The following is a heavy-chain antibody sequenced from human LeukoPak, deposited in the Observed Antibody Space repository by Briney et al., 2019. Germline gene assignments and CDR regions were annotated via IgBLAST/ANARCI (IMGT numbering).Heavy chain of an antibody. D-gene: IGHD2-2*03. V-gene: IGHV3-30*14. CDR3: ARDRGYCSSTSCYNWFDP. J-gene: IGHJ5*02. Sequence: GGSLRLSCAASGFTFSSYAMHWVRQAPGKGLEWVAVISYDGSNKYYADSVKGRFTISRDNSKNTLYLQMNSLRAEDTAVYYCARDRGYCSSTSCYNWFDPWGQGTLVTVSS. CDR2: ISYDGSNK. CDR1: GFTFSSYA.